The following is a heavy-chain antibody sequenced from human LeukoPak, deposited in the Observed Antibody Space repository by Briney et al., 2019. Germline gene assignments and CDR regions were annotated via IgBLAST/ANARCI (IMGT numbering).Heavy chain of an antibody. D-gene: IGHD2-2*01. CDR2: IYTSGST. V-gene: IGHV4-61*02. Sequence: PSETLSLTCTVSGGSISSGSYYWSWIRQPAGKGLEWIGRIYTSGSTNYNPSLKSRVTISVDTSKNQFSLKLSSVTAADTAVYYCATRGGQSQPDWFDPWGQGTLVTVSS. CDR1: GGSISSGSYY. CDR3: ATRGGQSQPDWFDP. J-gene: IGHJ5*02.